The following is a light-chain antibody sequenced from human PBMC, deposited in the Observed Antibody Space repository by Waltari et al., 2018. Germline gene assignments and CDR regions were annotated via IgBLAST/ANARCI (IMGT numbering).Light chain of an antibody. Sequence: EIVLTQSPATVSLSPGESATLSCRASQSVTTLLAWYQQRPGQAPRLLIYDASNRDTGIPARFSGSGFGTGFTLTISNLDPEDSAIYYCQQRSSWGFTFGPGTKVEIK. V-gene: IGKV3-11*01. CDR3: QQRSSWGFT. CDR2: DAS. CDR1: QSVTTL. J-gene: IGKJ3*01.